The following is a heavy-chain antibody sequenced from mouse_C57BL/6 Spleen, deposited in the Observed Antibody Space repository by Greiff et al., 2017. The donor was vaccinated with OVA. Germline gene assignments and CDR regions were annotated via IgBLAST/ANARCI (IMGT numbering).Heavy chain of an antibody. CDR3: ARSRLGNYFDY. J-gene: IGHJ2*01. D-gene: IGHD4-1*01. CDR2: IYPGDGDT. V-gene: IGHV1-80*01. Sequence: QVQLQQSGAELVKPGASVKISCKASGYAFSSYWMNWVKQRPGKGLEWIGQIYPGDGDTNYNGKFKGKATLTADKSSSTAYMQLSSLTSEDSAVYFCARSRLGNYFDYGGQGTTLTVSS. CDR1: GYAFSSYW.